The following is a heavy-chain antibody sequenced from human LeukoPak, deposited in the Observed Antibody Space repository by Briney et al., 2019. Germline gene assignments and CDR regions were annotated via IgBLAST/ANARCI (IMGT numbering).Heavy chain of an antibody. Sequence: GGSLRLSCAASVFTLSNAWVTWVRQVPGKGLEWVGRIKSKTDGGTTDYAAPVKGRFTISRDKSDNTLYLQMNSLKTEDTAVYYCTAVDFDYWGPGTLVTVSS. CDR2: IKSKTDGGTT. J-gene: IGHJ4*02. CDR3: TAVDFDY. V-gene: IGHV3-15*01. CDR1: VFTLSNAW. D-gene: IGHD4-23*01.